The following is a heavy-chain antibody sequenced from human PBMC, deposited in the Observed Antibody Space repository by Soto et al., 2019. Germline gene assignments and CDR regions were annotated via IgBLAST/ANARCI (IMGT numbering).Heavy chain of an antibody. V-gene: IGHV4-31*03. CDR2: IYYSGST. CDR3: ATGDYATLHY. J-gene: IGHJ4*02. D-gene: IGHD4-17*01. Sequence: QVQLQESGLGLVKPSQTLSLTCTVSGVSISSRGYYWSWIRQHPGKGLEWIGYIYYSGSTYYNPSLKSRVTLSVDTSKKQFSLKVSSVTAADTAVYYCATGDYATLHYWGQGTLVTVSS. CDR1: GVSISSRGYY.